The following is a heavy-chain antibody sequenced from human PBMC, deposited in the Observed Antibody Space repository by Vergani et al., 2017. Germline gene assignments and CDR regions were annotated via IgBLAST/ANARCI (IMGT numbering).Heavy chain of an antibody. V-gene: IGHV4-34*01. J-gene: IGHJ3*02. CDR1: GGSFSGYY. Sequence: QVQLQQWGAGLLKPSETLSLTCAVYGGSFSGYYWSWIRQPPGKGLEWIGEINHSGSTNYNPSLKSRVTISVDTSKNQFSLQLSSVTAADTAVYYCARFPLIRVVPPRSGAFDIWGQGTMVTVSS. CDR2: INHSGST. CDR3: ARFPLIRVVPPRSGAFDI. D-gene: IGHD2-15*01.